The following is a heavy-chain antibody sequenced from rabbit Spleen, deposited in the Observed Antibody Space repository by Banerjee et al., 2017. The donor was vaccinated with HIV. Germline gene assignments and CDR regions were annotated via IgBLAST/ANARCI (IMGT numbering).Heavy chain of an antibody. J-gene: IGHJ6*01. D-gene: IGHD4-1*01. CDR3: ARDLTGVIGWNFGW. V-gene: IGHV1S45*01. CDR1: GFTISGSGW. Sequence: LEESGGGLVKPGGSLTLTCTASGFTISGSGWICWVRQAPGKGLEWIGCIYISDGGTAYASWAKGRYTFSKTSSTTVTLEMTSLTAADTATYFCARDLTGVIGWNFGWWGPGTLVTVS. CDR2: IYISDGGT.